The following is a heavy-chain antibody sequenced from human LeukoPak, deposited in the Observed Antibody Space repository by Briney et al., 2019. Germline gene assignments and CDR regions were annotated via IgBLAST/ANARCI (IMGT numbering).Heavy chain of an antibody. CDR1: GFTFSSYG. CDR3: AKDLGRGNYYDSSPY. J-gene: IGHJ4*02. CDR2: ISGSGGST. D-gene: IGHD3-22*01. V-gene: IGHV3-23*01. Sequence: PGGTLRLSCAASGFTFSSYGMSWVRQAPGKGLEWVSAISGSGGSTYYADSVKGRFTISRDNSKNTLYLQMNSLRAEDTAVYYCAKDLGRGNYYDSSPYWXXGTLVTVSS.